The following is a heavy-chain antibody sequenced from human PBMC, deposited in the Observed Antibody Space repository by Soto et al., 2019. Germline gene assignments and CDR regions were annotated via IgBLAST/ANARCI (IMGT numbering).Heavy chain of an antibody. V-gene: IGHV4-59*12. J-gene: IGHJ6*01. D-gene: IGHD3-10*01. CDR2: IYSNGGT. Sequence: QVQLQASGPGLVKPSDTLSLTCTVSGDSIGTYNWGWIRQPPGKRLAWIGYIYSNGGTSYNPALKSRLTGSADASTKPFSLRLSSGAAADTAVYYCVSQGIGARHGLVELWGQGATVTVSS. CDR3: VSQGIGARHGLVEL. CDR1: GDSIGTYN.